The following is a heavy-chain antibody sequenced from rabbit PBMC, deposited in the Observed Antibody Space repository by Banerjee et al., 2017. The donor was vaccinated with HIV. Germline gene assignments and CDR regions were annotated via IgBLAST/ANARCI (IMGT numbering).Heavy chain of an antibody. V-gene: IGHV1S45*01. CDR2: IYAGSSGST. CDR3: ARDHASDSGPYFDL. Sequence: QEQLVESGGGLVQPEGSLTLTCTASGFSFSSNYYMCWVRQAPGKGLEWIACIYAGSSGSTYYASWVNGRFTISKTSSTTMTLQMTSLTAADTATYFCARDHASDSGPYFDLWGQGTLVTVS. D-gene: IGHD1-1*01. CDR1: GFSFSSNYY. J-gene: IGHJ4*01.